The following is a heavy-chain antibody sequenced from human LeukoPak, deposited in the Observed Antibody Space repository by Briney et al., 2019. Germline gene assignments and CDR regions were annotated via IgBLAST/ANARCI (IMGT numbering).Heavy chain of an antibody. Sequence: GESLKISCKASGYFFTSHYMGWVRQMSGKGLEWMGTINPGDSGTTYSPSFQGQVTLSADNSISTAYLQWSSLKASDTAIYYCARRWKYGDWSDGFDLWGQGTMVTVSS. D-gene: IGHD4-17*01. V-gene: IGHV5-51*01. CDR1: GYFFTSHY. CDR3: ARRWKYGDWSDGFDL. J-gene: IGHJ3*01. CDR2: INPGDSGT.